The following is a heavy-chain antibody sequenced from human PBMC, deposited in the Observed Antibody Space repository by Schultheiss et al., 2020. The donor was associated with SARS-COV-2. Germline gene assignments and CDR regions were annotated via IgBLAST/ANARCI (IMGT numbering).Heavy chain of an antibody. V-gene: IGHV4-59*01. J-gene: IGHJ4*02. CDR1: GGSFSGYY. Sequence: SETLSLTCAVYGGSFSGYYWGWIRQPPGKGLEWIGYIYYSGSTNYNPSLKSRVTISVDTSKNQFSLKLSSVTAADTAVYYCAREVRSSSPPHYFDYWGQGTLVTVSS. CDR3: AREVRSSSPPHYFDY. CDR2: IYYSGST. D-gene: IGHD6-6*01.